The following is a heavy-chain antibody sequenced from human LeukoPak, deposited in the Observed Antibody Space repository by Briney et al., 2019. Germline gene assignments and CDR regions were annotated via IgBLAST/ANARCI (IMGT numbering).Heavy chain of an antibody. D-gene: IGHD3-22*01. CDR3: VKGSSDSRPYYFDS. Sequence: GGSLRLSCAASGFTFSSYSMNWVRQAPGKGLEWVSAITGTGGDTYYADSVKGRFTISRDNSKSTLYLQMNSLRAEDTAVYYCVKGSSDSRPYYFDSWGQGTLVTVSS. V-gene: IGHV3-23*01. J-gene: IGHJ4*02. CDR2: ITGTGGDT. CDR1: GFTFSSYS.